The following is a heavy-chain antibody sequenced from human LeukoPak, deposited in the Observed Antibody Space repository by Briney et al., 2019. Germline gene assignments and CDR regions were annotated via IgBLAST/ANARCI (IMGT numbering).Heavy chain of an antibody. CDR3: ARRTGGNDYGGNRAFDI. D-gene: IGHD4-23*01. CDR1: GGSISSYY. CDR2: IYYSGST. J-gene: IGHJ3*02. V-gene: IGHV4-59*01. Sequence: PSETLSLTCTVSGGSISSYYWSWIRQPPGKGLEWIGYIYYSGSTNYNPSLKSRVTISVDTSKNQFSLKLSSVTAADTAVYYCARRTGGNDYGGNRAFDIWGQGTMVTVSS.